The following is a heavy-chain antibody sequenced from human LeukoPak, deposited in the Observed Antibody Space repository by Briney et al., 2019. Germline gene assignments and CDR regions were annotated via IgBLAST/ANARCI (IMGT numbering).Heavy chain of an antibody. Sequence: ASVKVSCKATGYTFTSYGISWVRQAPGQRLEWMGWISAYNGNTNYAQKLQGRVTMTTDTSTSTAYMELRSLRSDDTAVYYCTTTIDDAFDIWGQGTMVTVSS. CDR3: TTTIDDAFDI. V-gene: IGHV1-18*01. D-gene: IGHD5-24*01. J-gene: IGHJ3*02. CDR1: GYTFTSYG. CDR2: ISAYNGNT.